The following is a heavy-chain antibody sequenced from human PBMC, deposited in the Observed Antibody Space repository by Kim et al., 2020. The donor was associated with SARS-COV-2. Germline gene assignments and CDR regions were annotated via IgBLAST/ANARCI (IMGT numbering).Heavy chain of an antibody. CDR1: GGSISSGSYY. CDR2: IYTSGST. V-gene: IGHV4-61*02. J-gene: IGHJ2*01. Sequence: SETLSLTCTVSGGSISSGSYYWSWIRQPAGKGLEWIGRIYTSGSTNYNPSLKSRVTISVDTSKNQFSLKLSSVTAADTAVYYCAREAMVREFDLWGRGTLVTVSS. CDR3: AREAMVREFDL. D-gene: IGHD3-10*01.